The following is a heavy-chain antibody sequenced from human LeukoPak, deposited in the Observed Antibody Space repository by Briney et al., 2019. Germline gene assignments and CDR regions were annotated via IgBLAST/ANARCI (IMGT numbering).Heavy chain of an antibody. D-gene: IGHD6-6*01. J-gene: IGHJ5*02. CDR1: GFTFSSYG. CDR3: AIVVAARQGTIDP. CDR2: ISYDGSNK. V-gene: IGHV3-30*03. Sequence: QTGGSLRLSCAASGFTFSSYGMHWVRQAPGKGLEWVAVISYDGSNKYYADSVKGRFTISRDNSKNTLYLQMNSLRAEDTAVYYCAIVVAARQGTIDPWGQGTLVTISS.